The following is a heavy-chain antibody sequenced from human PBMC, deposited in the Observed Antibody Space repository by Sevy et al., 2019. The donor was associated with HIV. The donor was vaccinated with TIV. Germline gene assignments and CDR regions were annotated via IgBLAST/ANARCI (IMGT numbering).Heavy chain of an antibody. CDR1: GGSISSRNYD. V-gene: IGHV4-39*01. CDR3: ARHDVPQWDRAGYYYYDMDV. D-gene: IGHD1-26*01. J-gene: IGHJ6*02. CDR2: IFYSGTT. Sequence: SETLSLTCSVSGGSISSRNYDWGWIRQPPGKGLEWIGSIFYSGTTYYNPSLKSRVTISVDTSKNQFSLKVSSVTAADTAMYSCARHDVPQWDRAGYYYYDMDVWGQGTTVTVSS.